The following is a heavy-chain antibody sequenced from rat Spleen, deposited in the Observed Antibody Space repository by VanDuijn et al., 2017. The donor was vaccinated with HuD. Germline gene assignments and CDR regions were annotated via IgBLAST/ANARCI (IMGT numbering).Heavy chain of an antibody. CDR1: GFTFSNYG. CDR3: TRSVFDY. J-gene: IGHJ2*01. V-gene: IGHV5-25*01. CDR2: ISYDGGRT. Sequence: EVQLVESGGGLVQPGRSMKLSCAASGFTFSNYGMAWVRQAPKKGLEWVAYISYDGGRTYYRDSVKGRFTISRDNAKSTLYLQMDSLRSEDTATYYCTRSVFDYWGQGVMVTVSS.